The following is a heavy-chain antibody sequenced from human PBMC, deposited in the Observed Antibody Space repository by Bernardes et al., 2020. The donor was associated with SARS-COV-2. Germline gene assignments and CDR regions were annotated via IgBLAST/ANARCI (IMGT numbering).Heavy chain of an antibody. J-gene: IGHJ4*02. CDR2: LTPSGATT. Sequence: GGSLRLSCAASGFTFNKFAMGWVRQAPGKGLEWVSALTPSGATTYYTDSVKGRFTISRDNSKNTLFLQMNSLSADDTAVYYCAKCEERGVAELSDYWGQGTLVTVSS. V-gene: IGHV3-23*01. CDR1: GFTFNKFA. D-gene: IGHD6-13*01. CDR3: AKCEERGVAELSDY.